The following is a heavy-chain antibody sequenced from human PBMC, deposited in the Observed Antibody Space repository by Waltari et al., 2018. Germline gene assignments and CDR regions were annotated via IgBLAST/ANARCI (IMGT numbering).Heavy chain of an antibody. CDR2: INHSGST. CDR1: GGSFSGYY. Sequence: QVQLQKWGAGLLKPSETLSLTSAVYGGSFSGYYWSLICQPPGKGPELIGEINHSGSTNYNPTLKRRVTISVDTSKNQFSLKLSSVTAADTAVYYCARGNPYYYDSSGYYYWGQGTLVTVSS. J-gene: IGHJ4*02. V-gene: IGHV4-34*01. D-gene: IGHD3-22*01. CDR3: ARGNPYYYDSSGYYY.